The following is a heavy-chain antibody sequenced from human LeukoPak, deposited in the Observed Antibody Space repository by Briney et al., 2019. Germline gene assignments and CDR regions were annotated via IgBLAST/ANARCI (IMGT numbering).Heavy chain of an antibody. CDR3: ARGRYTGYDYHVSGY. CDR2: IYYSGST. D-gene: IGHD5-12*01. CDR1: GGSISSSSYY. Sequence: PSETLSLTCTVSGGSISSSSYYWGWIRQPPGKGLEWIGCIYYSGSTNYNPSLKSRVTISVDTSKNQFSLNLSSVTAADTAVYYCARGRYTGYDYHVSGYWGQGTLVTVSS. J-gene: IGHJ4*02. V-gene: IGHV4-39*07.